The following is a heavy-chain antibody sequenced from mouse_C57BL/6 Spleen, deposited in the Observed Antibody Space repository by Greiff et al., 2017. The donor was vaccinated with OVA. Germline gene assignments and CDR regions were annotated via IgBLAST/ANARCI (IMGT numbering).Heavy chain of an antibody. J-gene: IGHJ4*01. CDR2: INPSSGYT. CDR1: GYTFTSYW. CDR3: APMPRVLGGGAMDY. V-gene: IGHV1-7*01. D-gene: IGHD6-5*01. Sequence: VQLQQSGAELAKPGASVKLSCKASGYTFTSYWMHWVKQRPGQGLEWIGYINPSSGYTKYNQKFKDKATLPADKSSSPAYMQLSSLTYEDSAVYYCAPMPRVLGGGAMDYWGQGTSVTVSS.